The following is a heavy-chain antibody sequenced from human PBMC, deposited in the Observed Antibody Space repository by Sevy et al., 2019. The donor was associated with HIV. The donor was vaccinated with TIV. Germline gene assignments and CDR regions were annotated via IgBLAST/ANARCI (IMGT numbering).Heavy chain of an antibody. V-gene: IGHV4-39*01. D-gene: IGHD2-2*01. CDR3: ARRYCSSTSCYVPGYYGMDV. CDR2: IYNSGST. CDR1: GGFVTSTSYY. Sequence: SETLSLTCTVSGGFVTSTSYYWAWIRQSPGKGLEWIGSIYNSGSTYYNPSLKSRVTISVHTSKNQFSLKLSSVTAADKAVYYCARRYCSSTSCYVPGYYGMDVWCQGTTVTVSS. J-gene: IGHJ6*02.